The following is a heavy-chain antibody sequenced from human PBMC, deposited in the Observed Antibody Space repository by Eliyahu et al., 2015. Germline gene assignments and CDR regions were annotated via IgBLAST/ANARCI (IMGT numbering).Heavy chain of an antibody. CDR2: IYPGDXXT. V-gene: IGHV5-51*03. Sequence: EVQLVQSGAEVKKPGESLKISCXXSGYSXRSYWIGWVRXMPGKGLEGMGGIYPGDXXTRYSPSFQGQVTISADKSITTAYLQWSSLKASDTAMYYCARPPCDHCTNVDYWGQGTLVTVSS. CDR1: GYSXRSYW. CDR3: ARPPCDHCTNVDY. D-gene: IGHD2-8*01. J-gene: IGHJ4*02.